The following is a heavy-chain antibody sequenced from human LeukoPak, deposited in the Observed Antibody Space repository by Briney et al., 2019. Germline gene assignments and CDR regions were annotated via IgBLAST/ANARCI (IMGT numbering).Heavy chain of an antibody. J-gene: IGHJ4*02. Sequence: ASVKVSCKASGYTFTGYYTHWVRQAPGQGLEWMGWINPNSGGTDYARKFQGRVTMTRDTSISTAYMELTRLRSDDTAVYYCARGGPVVVPATIPNPFDYWGQGTLVTVSS. CDR2: INPNSGGT. CDR3: ARGGPVVVPATIPNPFDY. V-gene: IGHV1-2*02. D-gene: IGHD2-2*01. CDR1: GYTFTGYY.